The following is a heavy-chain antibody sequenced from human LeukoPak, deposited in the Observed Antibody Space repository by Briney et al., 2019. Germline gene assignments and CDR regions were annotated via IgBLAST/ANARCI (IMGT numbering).Heavy chain of an antibody. D-gene: IGHD2-2*01. CDR2: ISYDGSNK. CDR1: GFTFSSYA. CDR3: AKAFVVVPAASH. V-gene: IGHV3-30*04. J-gene: IGHJ4*02. Sequence: GGSLRLSCAASGFTFSSYAMHWVRQAPGKGLEWVAVISYDGSNKYYADSVKGRFTISRDNSKNTLYLQMNSLRAEDTAVYYCAKAFVVVPAASHWGQGTLVTVSS.